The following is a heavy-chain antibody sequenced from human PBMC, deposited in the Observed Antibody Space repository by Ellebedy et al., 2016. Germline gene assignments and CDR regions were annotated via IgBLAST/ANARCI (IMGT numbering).Heavy chain of an antibody. V-gene: IGHV1-18*01. Sequence: ASVKVSCKASGYTFTSYGISWVRQAPGQGLEWMGWISAYNGNTDSAQKFQGRVTMTTDTSTSTVYMELRSLRSDDTAVYYCARSRVVAAPTIFDYWGQGTPVTVSS. CDR2: ISAYNGNT. J-gene: IGHJ4*02. CDR1: GYTFTSYG. CDR3: ARSRVVAAPTIFDY. D-gene: IGHD2-2*01.